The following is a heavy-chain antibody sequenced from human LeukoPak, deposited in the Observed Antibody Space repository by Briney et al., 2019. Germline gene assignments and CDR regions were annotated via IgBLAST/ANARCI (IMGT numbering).Heavy chain of an antibody. D-gene: IGHD6-19*01. Sequence: SQTLSLTCAISGDSVSSNSAAWNWIRQSPSRGLEWLGRTYYRSKWYNDYAVSVKSRITINPDTSKNQFSLQLNSVTPEDTAVYYCARWISSGWYKDDAFDIWGQGTMVTVSS. CDR1: GDSVSSNSAA. CDR2: TYYRSKWYN. J-gene: IGHJ3*02. CDR3: ARWISSGWYKDDAFDI. V-gene: IGHV6-1*01.